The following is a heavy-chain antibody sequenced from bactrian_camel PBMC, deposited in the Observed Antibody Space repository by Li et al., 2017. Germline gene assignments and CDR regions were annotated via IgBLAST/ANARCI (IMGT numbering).Heavy chain of an antibody. Sequence: VQLVESGGDLVQPGGSLRLSCSASGFTFSSYPMSWVRQAPGKALEWLSTINSAGGSTYYADSLKGRFAISRDNAKYTLYLQVNSLKTEDTAVYYCAKGLLDFLNWGQGTQVTVS. J-gene: IGHJ4*01. CDR3: AKGLLDFLN. D-gene: IGHD3*01. CDR2: INSAGGST. CDR1: GFTFSSYP. V-gene: IGHV3S31*01.